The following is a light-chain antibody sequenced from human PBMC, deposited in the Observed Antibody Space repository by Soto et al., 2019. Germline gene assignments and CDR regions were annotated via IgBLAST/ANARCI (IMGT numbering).Light chain of an antibody. V-gene: IGKV3-11*01. CDR1: QSVSSY. J-gene: IGKJ2*01. Sequence: EIVLTQSPATLSLSPGERATLSCRASQSVSSYLAWYQQKPGQAPRLLIYDASNRATGIPARFSGSGSGTDFTLAISSLEPDDFAVYYGQQRSNWPTTFGQGTKLEIK. CDR3: QQRSNWPTT. CDR2: DAS.